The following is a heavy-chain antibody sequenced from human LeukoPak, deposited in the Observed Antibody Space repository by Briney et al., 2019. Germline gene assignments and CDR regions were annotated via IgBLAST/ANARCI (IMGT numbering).Heavy chain of an antibody. CDR1: GFTVSSNY. D-gene: IGHD5-12*01. Sequence: GGSLRLSCAASGFTVSSNYMSWVRQAPGKGLEWLANIKQDGSEKNYVDSVKGRFTISRDNAKNSLYLQMDSLRAEDTAVYYCARDAGNSGYDLLDYWGQGTLVTVS. CDR2: IKQDGSEK. CDR3: ARDAGNSGYDLLDY. J-gene: IGHJ4*02. V-gene: IGHV3-7*01.